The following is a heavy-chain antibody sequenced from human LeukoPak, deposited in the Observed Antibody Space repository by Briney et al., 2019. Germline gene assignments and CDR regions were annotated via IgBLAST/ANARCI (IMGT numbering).Heavy chain of an antibody. J-gene: IGHJ4*02. CDR1: GYTFTSYD. CDR3: ASPLGSKWELLPDY. V-gene: IGHV1-8*01. CDR2: MNPNSGNT. Sequence: ASVKVSCKASGYTFTSYDINWVRQATGQGLEWMGWMNPNSGNTGYAQKFQGRVTMTRDTSTSTVYMELSSLRSEDTAVYYCASPLGSKWELLPDYWGQGTLVTVSS. D-gene: IGHD1-26*01.